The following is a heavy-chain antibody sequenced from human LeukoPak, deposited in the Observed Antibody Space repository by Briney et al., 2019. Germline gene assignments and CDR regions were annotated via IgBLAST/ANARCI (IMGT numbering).Heavy chain of an antibody. CDR2: IIPIFGTA. V-gene: IGHV1-69*13. J-gene: IGHJ4*02. D-gene: IGHD5-18*01. CDR3: ARGSRRGYSYGYLDY. CDR1: GGTFSSYA. Sequence: RASVKVSCKASGGTFSSYAISWVRQAPGQGLEWMGGIIPIFGTANYAQKFQGRVTITADESTSTAYMELSSLRSEDTAVYYCARGSRRGYSYGYLDYWGQGTLVTVSS.